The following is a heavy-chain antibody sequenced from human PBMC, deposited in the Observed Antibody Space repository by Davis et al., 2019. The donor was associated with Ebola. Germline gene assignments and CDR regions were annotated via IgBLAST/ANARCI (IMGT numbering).Heavy chain of an antibody. CDR3: ARHPFLTTFDY. J-gene: IGHJ4*02. CDR1: GGSISRGGYY. Sequence: MPSETLSLTCAVSGGSISRGGYYWGWIRQPPGKGLEWIGSIYYSGSTYYNPSLKSRVTISVDTSKNQFSLKLSSVTAADTAVYYCARHPFLTTFDYWGQGTLVTVSS. V-gene: IGHV4-39*01. CDR2: IYYSGST. D-gene: IGHD1-14*01.